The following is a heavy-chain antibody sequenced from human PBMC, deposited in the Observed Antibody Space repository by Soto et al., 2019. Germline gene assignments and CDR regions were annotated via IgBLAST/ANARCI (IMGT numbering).Heavy chain of an antibody. V-gene: IGHV3-9*01. Sequence: DVQLVESGGGLVQPGRSLRLSCAASGFTFDDYAMHWVRQAPGKGLEWVSGISWNSGSIGSADSVKGRFTISRDNAKNSLYLQMNSLRAEDTALYYCAKDRGLVLSFYFDYWGQGTLVTVSS. CDR3: AKDRGLVLSFYFDY. J-gene: IGHJ4*02. D-gene: IGHD6-19*01. CDR2: ISWNSGSI. CDR1: GFTFDDYA.